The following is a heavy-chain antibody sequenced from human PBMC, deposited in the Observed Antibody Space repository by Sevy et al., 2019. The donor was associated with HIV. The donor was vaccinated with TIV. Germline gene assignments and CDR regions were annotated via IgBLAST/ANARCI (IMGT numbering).Heavy chain of an antibody. CDR3: AKDRILYYDSSGYYPLDAFDI. J-gene: IGHJ3*02. CDR1: GFIFSSYA. D-gene: IGHD3-22*01. Sequence: GGSLRLSCAASGFIFSSYAMSWVSQAPGKGLESVSAISDSGGSTYYADSVKGRFTISRDNSKNTLYLQMNSLRAEDSAVYYCAKDRILYYDSSGYYPLDAFDIWGQGTMVTVSS. CDR2: ISDSGGST. V-gene: IGHV3-23*01.